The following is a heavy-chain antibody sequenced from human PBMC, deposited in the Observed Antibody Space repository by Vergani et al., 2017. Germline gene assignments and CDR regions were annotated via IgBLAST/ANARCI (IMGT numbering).Heavy chain of an antibody. J-gene: IGHJ6*02. CDR3: AKDRGIAARRYGMDV. Sequence: QVQLVESGGGVVQPGGSLRLSCAASGFTFSSYGMHWVRQAPGKGLEWVAFIRYDGSNKYYADSVKGRFTISRDNSKNTLYLQMNSLRAEDTAVYYCAKDRGIAARRYGMDVWGQGP. D-gene: IGHD6-6*01. V-gene: IGHV3-30*02. CDR2: IRYDGSNK. CDR1: GFTFSSYG.